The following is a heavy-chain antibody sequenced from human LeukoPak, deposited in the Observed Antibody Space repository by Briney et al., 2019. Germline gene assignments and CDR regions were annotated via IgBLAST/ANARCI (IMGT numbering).Heavy chain of an antibody. CDR3: ARSGGNLPFDY. V-gene: IGHV4-61*10. CDR1: GDSISSGDYY. CDR2: IYYSGST. D-gene: IGHD4-23*01. Sequence: SETLSLTCTVSGDSISSGDYYWSWIRQPAGKGLEWIGYIYYSGSTNYNPSLKSRVTISVDTSKNQFSLKLSSVTAADTAVYYCARSGGNLPFDYRGQGTLVTVSS. J-gene: IGHJ4*02.